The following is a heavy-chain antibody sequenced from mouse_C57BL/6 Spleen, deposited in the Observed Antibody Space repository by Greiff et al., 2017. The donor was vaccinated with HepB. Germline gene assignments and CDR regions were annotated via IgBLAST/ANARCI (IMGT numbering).Heavy chain of an antibody. CDR1: GYTFTSYW. CDR3: ARLGINWDADY. V-gene: IGHV1-64*01. D-gene: IGHD4-1*01. J-gene: IGHJ2*01. CDR2: IHPNSGST. Sequence: QVQLQQPGAELVKPGASVTLSCKASGYTFTSYWMPWVKQRPGQGLEWIGMIHPNSGSTNYNEKFKSKATLTVDKSSSTAYMQLSSLTSEDSAVYYCARLGINWDADYWGQGTTLTVSS.